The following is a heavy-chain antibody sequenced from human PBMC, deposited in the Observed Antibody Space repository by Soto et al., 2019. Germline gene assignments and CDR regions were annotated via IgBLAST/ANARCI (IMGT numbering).Heavy chain of an antibody. V-gene: IGHV3-21*01. D-gene: IGHD3-10*01. CDR2: ISSSSSYI. Sequence: GVCLRLSCSASGFSFRSYYMNWVRQSPGKGLDWVSSISSSSSYINYADSFRGRFTIWRDNAKNSRYRRMNNLSGDDTSIYYSDVSAAFAERIFRYNWF. CDR1: GFSFRSYY. J-gene: IGHJ5*01. CDR3: DVSAAFAERIFRYNWF.